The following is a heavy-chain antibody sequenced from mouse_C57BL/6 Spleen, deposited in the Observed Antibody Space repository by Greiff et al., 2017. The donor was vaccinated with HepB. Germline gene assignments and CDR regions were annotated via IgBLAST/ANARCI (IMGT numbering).Heavy chain of an antibody. J-gene: IGHJ3*01. V-gene: IGHV1-22*01. CDR2: INPNNGGT. D-gene: IGHD1-1*01. CDR3: ARPFYYYGSSYSAWFAY. CDR1: GYTFTDYN. Sequence: DVKLVESGPELVKPGASVKMSCKASGYTFTDYNMHWVKQSHGKSLEWIGYINPNNGGTSYNQKFKGKATLTVNKSSSTAYMELRSLTSEDSAVYYCARPFYYYGSSYSAWFAYWGQGTLVTVSA.